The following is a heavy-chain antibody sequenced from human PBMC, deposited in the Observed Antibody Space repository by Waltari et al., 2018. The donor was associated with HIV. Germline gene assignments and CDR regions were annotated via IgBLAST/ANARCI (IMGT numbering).Heavy chain of an antibody. Sequence: EVQLLESGGGLVQPGGSLRLSCAASGFTFSSYAMSWVRQAPGKGLEWVSASSGSGGSTYYADSVKGRFTISRDNSKNTLYLQMNSLRAEDTAVYYCARGTTVTTGLDYWGQEPWSPSPQ. CDR1: GFTFSSYA. CDR2: SSGSGGST. CDR3: ARGTTVTTGLDY. J-gene: IGHJ4*01. V-gene: IGHV3-23*01. D-gene: IGHD4-17*01.